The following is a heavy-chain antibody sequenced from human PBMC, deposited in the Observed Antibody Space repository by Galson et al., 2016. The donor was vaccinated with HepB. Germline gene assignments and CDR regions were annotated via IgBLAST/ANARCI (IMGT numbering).Heavy chain of an antibody. Sequence: SLRLSCAASGFSFSSHWMHWVRQAPGKGLVWVSRINSDGTSTRSADPEKGRFTMSRDNAKNTVFLQMDSLRAEDTAVYYCGAEDGYSGRSFDYWGQGTLITISS. J-gene: IGHJ4*02. D-gene: IGHD5-12*01. V-gene: IGHV3-74*01. CDR2: INSDGTST. CDR3: GAEDGYSGRSFDY. CDR1: GFSFSSHW.